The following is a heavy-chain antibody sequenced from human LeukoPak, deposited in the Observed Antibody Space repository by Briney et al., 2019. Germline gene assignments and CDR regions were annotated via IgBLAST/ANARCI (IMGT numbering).Heavy chain of an antibody. V-gene: IGHV4-39*01. Sequence: PSETLSLTCTVSGGSISSSSCYWGWIRQPPGKGLEWIGSIYYSGSTYYNPSLKSRVTISVDTSKNQFSLKLSSVTAADTAVYYCARHQAEESSSWDYWGQGTLVTVSS. D-gene: IGHD6-13*01. J-gene: IGHJ4*02. CDR2: IYYSGST. CDR1: GGSISSSSCY. CDR3: ARHQAEESSSWDY.